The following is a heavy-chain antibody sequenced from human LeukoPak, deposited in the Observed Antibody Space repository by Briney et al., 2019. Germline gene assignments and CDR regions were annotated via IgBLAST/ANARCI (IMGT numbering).Heavy chain of an antibody. CDR1: GGSISGYY. D-gene: IGHD6-19*01. CDR3: ACSAVAGTCGFGY. CDR2: IHYSGST. J-gene: IGHJ4*02. Sequence: SDTLSLTCTVSGGSISGYYWSWIRQPPGKGLEWIGYIHYSGSTNYNPSVKSRVTISVDTSKNQFSLKLSSVTPADTAVYYCACSAVAGTCGFGYWGQGTLVTVSS. V-gene: IGHV4-59*07.